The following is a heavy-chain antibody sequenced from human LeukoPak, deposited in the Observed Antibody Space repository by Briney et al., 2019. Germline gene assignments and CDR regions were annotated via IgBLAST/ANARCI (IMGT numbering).Heavy chain of an antibody. V-gene: IGHV3-74*01. D-gene: IGHD1-1*01. J-gene: IGHJ4*02. CDR3: ARQTGTPVPSIFDY. CDR1: GFTFSNYW. Sequence: GGSLRLSCAASGFTFSNYWMHWVRQAPGKGLVWVSRINSDGINTSYADSVKGRFTISRDNAKNTLNLQMNSLRAEDTAVYYCARQTGTPVPSIFDYWGQGTLVTVSS. CDR2: INSDGINT.